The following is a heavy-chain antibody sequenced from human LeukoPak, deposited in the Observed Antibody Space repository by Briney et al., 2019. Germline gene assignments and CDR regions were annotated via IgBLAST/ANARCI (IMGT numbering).Heavy chain of an antibody. CDR1: GFTFSSYW. CDR2: INSDGSST. CDR3: ARALDFWSGYYWFDP. V-gene: IGHV3-74*01. D-gene: IGHD3-3*01. J-gene: IGHJ5*02. Sequence: GGSLRLSCAASGFTFSSYWMHWVRQAPGKGPVWVSRINSDGSSTSYADSVKGRFTISRDNAKNTLYLQMNSLRAEDTAVYYCARALDFWSGYYWFDPWGQGTLVTVSS.